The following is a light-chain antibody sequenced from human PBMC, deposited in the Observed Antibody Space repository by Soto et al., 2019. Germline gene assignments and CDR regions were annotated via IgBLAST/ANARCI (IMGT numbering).Light chain of an antibody. Sequence: EIVLTQSPCTLSLSPGERATLSCRASQSVSSSYLAWYQQKPGQAPRLLIYGESSRATGIPDRFSGSGSGTDFTLTISRLEPEDFAGYYWQQYGGSPRTFGQGTKVEIK. CDR3: QQYGGSPRT. V-gene: IGKV3-20*01. J-gene: IGKJ1*01. CDR1: QSVSSSY. CDR2: GES.